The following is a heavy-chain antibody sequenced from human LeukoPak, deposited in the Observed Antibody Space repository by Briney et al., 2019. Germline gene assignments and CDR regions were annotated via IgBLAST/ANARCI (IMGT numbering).Heavy chain of an antibody. CDR3: ARGGYYGVWYYYYMDV. D-gene: IGHD3-3*01. Sequence: GGSLRLSCAASGFTFSDYYMSWIRQAPGKGLEWVLYISSSGSTIYYADSVKGRFTISRDNAKNSLYLQMNSLRAEDTAVYYCARGGYYGVWYYYYMDVWGKGTTVTVSS. V-gene: IGHV3-11*04. J-gene: IGHJ6*03. CDR1: GFTFSDYY. CDR2: ISSSGSTI.